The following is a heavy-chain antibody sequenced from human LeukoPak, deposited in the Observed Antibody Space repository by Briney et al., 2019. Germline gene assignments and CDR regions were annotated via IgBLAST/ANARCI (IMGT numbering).Heavy chain of an antibody. CDR1: GGSIRNGGYY. D-gene: IGHD2-8*01. Sequence: SETLSLTCTVSGGSIRNGGYYWSWIRQHPGKGLEWIAYIYHSGSTYYNPSLKSRLSISVGTSKNQFSLELRSVTAADTAVYYCARDLNGFDTWGQGTLVTVSS. CDR3: ARDLNGFDT. V-gene: IGHV4-31*03. CDR2: IYHSGST. J-gene: IGHJ5*02.